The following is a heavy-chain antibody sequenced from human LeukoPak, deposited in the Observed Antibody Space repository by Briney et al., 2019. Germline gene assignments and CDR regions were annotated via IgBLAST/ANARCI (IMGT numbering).Heavy chain of an antibody. J-gene: IGHJ4*02. D-gene: IGHD3-22*01. V-gene: IGHV3-74*01. Sequence: HPGGSLRLSCAASGFTFSSYWMHWVRQAPGKGLVWVSRINSDGSSTSYADSVKGRFTISRDNAKNTLYLQMNSLRAEDTAVYYCARDTRGYYDSSGYCFDYWGQGTLVTVSS. CDR3: ARDTRGYYDSSGYCFDY. CDR1: GFTFSSYW. CDR2: INSDGSST.